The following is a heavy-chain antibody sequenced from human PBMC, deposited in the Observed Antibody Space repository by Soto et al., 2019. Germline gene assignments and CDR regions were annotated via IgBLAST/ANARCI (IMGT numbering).Heavy chain of an antibody. CDR3: ARYGRTTMVTFDY. D-gene: IGHD5-18*01. J-gene: IGHJ4*02. CDR1: GGSISGYY. CDR2: IDYYGST. V-gene: IGHV4-59*08. Sequence: PSETLSLTCTVSGGSISGYYWSWIRQPPGKRLEWIGYIDYYGSTNYNPSLKSRVTISVDTSKNQFSLRLSSVTAADTAVYYCARYGRTTMVTFDYWGRGTLVTVSS.